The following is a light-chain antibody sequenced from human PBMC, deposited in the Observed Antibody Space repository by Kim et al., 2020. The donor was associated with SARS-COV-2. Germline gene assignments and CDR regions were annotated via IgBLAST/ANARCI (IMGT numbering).Light chain of an antibody. CDR3: QKYNSAPWT. V-gene: IGKV1-27*01. CDR1: QGINTY. Sequence: DIQMTQSPSSLSASVGDRVTITCRASQGINTYLAWYQQKPGKVPKLLIYGASALHSGVPSSFSGSGSGTDFTLTISSLQPEDVETYYCQKYNSAPWTFGQGTKVDIK. J-gene: IGKJ1*01. CDR2: GAS.